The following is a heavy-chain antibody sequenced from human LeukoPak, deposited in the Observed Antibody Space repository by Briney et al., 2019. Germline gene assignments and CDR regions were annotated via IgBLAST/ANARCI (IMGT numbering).Heavy chain of an antibody. D-gene: IGHD2-2*01. CDR2: IRHDGSEQ. CDR1: GFSFSNYG. CDR3: AKDQCSNTRCYGSPGY. V-gene: IGHV3-30*02. J-gene: IGHJ4*02. Sequence: GEALRLSCEASGFSFSNYGRDWVRQAPGKGLERVAFIRHDGSEQRHAESVKGRFIISRDNTKNTLYLQMNSLSPEDAGVFYCAKDQCSNTRCYGSPGYWGEGTLVTVSS.